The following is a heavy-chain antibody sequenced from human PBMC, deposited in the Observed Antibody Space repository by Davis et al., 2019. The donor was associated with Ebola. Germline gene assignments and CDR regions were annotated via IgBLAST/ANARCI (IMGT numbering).Heavy chain of an antibody. Sequence: AASVKVSCKASGYSLTGYYIHWVRQAPGQGLEWMGWISAYNGNTNYAQKLQGRVTMTTDTSTSTAYMELRSLRSDDTAVYYCARGGYYYDSSGYYWTETHFDYWGQGTLVTVSS. CDR3: ARGGYYYDSSGYYWTETHFDY. D-gene: IGHD3-22*01. V-gene: IGHV1-18*04. CDR2: ISAYNGNT. J-gene: IGHJ4*02. CDR1: GYSLTGYY.